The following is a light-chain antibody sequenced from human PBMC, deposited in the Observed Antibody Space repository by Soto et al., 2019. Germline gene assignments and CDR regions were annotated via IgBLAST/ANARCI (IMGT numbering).Light chain of an antibody. CDR3: QQHNQWPIT. V-gene: IGKV3D-15*01. CDR1: QSVSSN. CDR2: YIS. J-gene: IGKJ5*01. Sequence: EIVMTQSPAPLTVSPGARATLSCRASQSVSSNLAWYQQKPGQAPRLLIYYISTRATGIPARFSGSGSGTEFTLTINSLQSEDSAVYYCQQHNQWPITFGQGTRLEI.